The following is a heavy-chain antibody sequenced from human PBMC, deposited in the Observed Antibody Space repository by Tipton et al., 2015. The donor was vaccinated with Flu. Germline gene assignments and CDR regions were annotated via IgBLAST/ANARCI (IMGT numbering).Heavy chain of an antibody. CDR1: GDSISSSNYY. V-gene: IGHV4-39*07. J-gene: IGHJ6*02. CDR2: IYYSGAP. D-gene: IGHD1-26*01. CDR3: ARDLGVSGSLFCYYYVMDV. Sequence: TLSLTCTVSGDSISSSNYYWGWIRQPPGKGLEWIGSIYYSGAPYYSPSLKTRVTVSVDTSKNQFSLKLSSVTAADTAVYYCARDLGVSGSLFCYYYVMDVWGQGTTVTVSS.